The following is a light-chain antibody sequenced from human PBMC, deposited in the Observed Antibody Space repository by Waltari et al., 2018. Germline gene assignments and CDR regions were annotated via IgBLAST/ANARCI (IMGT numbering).Light chain of an antibody. Sequence: EIVLTQSPATLSFSPGERATLSCRASQTVGSYLAWYQQKPGQVPRLLIYDASSRATGVPARFSGIGSGTEFTLTISSLEPEDFAVYYCQQRNIWPNTFGQGTKLEIK. J-gene: IGKJ2*01. CDR2: DAS. V-gene: IGKV3-11*01. CDR3: QQRNIWPNT. CDR1: QTVGSY.